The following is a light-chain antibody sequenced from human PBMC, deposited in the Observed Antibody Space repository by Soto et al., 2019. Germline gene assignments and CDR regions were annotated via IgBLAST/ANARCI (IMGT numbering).Light chain of an antibody. J-gene: IGLJ1*01. CDR3: SSYTTSSTQV. CDR1: SSDVGAYDF. Sequence: QSALTQPASVSESPGQSITISCTGTSSDVGAYDFVSWYQQNPGKAPKLMIFDVTNRPSGVSNRFSGSKSGNTASLTISGLQAEDEADYYCSSYTTSSTQVFGTGTKLTVL. V-gene: IGLV2-14*01. CDR2: DVT.